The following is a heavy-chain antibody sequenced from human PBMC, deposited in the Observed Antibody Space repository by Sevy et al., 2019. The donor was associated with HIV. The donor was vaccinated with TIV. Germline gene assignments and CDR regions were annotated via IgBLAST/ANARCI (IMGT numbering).Heavy chain of an antibody. CDR1: GFTFDDYG. V-gene: IGHV3-20*01. D-gene: IGHD2-2*01. J-gene: IGHJ3*02. Sequence: GGSLRLSCAASGFTFDDYGMSWVRQAPGKGLEWVSGINWTGGSTGYVDSVKGRFTISRDNAKNSLYLQMNSLRAEDTALYHCAREYCSSTSCFDAFDIWGQGTMVTVSS. CDR2: INWTGGST. CDR3: AREYCSSTSCFDAFDI.